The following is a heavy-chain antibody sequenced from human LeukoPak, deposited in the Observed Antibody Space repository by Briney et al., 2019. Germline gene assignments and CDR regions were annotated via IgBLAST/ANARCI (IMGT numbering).Heavy chain of an antibody. CDR2: IRSQANNYAT. CDR1: GFTFSGSA. Sequence: GGSLRLSCGATGFTFSGSASHWVRQASGRGLESLGRIRSQANNYATAYAASVKGRFTISRDDSKNTAYLHINSLETEDTAVYYCAARSSGDAGDALDVWGQGTTVTVSS. D-gene: IGHD1-26*01. CDR3: AARSSGDAGDALDV. J-gene: IGHJ6*02. V-gene: IGHV3-73*01.